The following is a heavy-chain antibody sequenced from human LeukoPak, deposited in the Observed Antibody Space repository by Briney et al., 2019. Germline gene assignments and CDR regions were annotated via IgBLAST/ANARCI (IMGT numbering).Heavy chain of an antibody. CDR2: IYYSGST. Sequence: SETLSLTCTVSGGSISSGDYYWSWIRQPPGKGLEWIGYIYYSGSTYYNPSLKSRVTMSIDTSKNQSSLKLSSVTAADTAVYYCARGSIDYVWGSYRDYWGQGTLVTVSS. CDR1: GGSISSGDYY. D-gene: IGHD3-16*02. CDR3: ARGSIDYVWGSYRDY. V-gene: IGHV4-30-4*01. J-gene: IGHJ4*02.